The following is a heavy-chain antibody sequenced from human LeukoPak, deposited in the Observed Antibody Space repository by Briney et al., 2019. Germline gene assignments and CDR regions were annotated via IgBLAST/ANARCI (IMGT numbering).Heavy chain of an antibody. D-gene: IGHD6-13*01. V-gene: IGHV1-46*01. CDR1: GYTFTSNY. J-gene: IGHJ4*02. CDR3: ARDDGAAAGTIGIFDY. Sequence: ASVKVSCKAFGYTFTSNYMHWVRQAPGQGPEWMGVISPSGGSTTHAQKFQGRVTLTRDMSTSTDYLELSSLRSEDTAVYYCARDDGAAAGTIGIFDYWGQGTLVTVSS. CDR2: ISPSGGST.